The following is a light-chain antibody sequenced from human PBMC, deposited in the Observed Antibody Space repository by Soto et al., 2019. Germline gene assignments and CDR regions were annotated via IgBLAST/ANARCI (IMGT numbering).Light chain of an antibody. Sequence: EIVLAQSPGTMSLSPGERATLSCRASQSVSSSYLAWYQQKPGQAPRLLIYGASSWATGIPDRFSSSGSGTDFTLTISRLEPEDFAVYYCQQYVSSPWTFGQGTKVEIE. J-gene: IGKJ1*01. CDR3: QQYVSSPWT. CDR1: QSVSSSY. V-gene: IGKV3-20*01. CDR2: GAS.